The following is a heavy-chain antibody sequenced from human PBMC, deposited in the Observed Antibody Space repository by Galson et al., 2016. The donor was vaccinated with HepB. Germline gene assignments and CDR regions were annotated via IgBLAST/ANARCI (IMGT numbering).Heavy chain of an antibody. D-gene: IGHD3-10*01. CDR2: ISGTSTYI. CDR3: ARELALWFGELLSGPSDY. J-gene: IGHJ4*02. Sequence: SLRLSCAASGFTFNTYSMNWVRQAPGKGLEWVSSISGTSTYIYYADSVKGRFTISRDNSMNTLYLEMNSLRAEDTAIYYCARELALWFGELLSGPSDYWGQGTRVTVSS. V-gene: IGHV3-21*01. CDR1: GFTFNTYS.